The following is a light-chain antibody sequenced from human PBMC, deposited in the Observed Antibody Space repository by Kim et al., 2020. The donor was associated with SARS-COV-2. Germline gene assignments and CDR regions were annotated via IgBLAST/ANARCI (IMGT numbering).Light chain of an antibody. V-gene: IGLV1-51*01. J-gene: IGLJ3*02. CDR1: SYNIGNNY. CDR2: NNN. Sequence: GQKVHIYCSGSSYNIGNNYVSWYQQLPGTAPKLHIYNNNKRPPGIPDRFSGSKYGTSATLGITGLQTGDEADYYCGTWDSSLSAGVFGGGTQLTVL. CDR3: GTWDSSLSAGV.